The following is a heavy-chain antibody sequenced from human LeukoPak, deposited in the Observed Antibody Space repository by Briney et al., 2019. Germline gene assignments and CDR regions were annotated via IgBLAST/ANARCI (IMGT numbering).Heavy chain of an antibody. CDR1: GYTFTSYY. J-gene: IGHJ4*02. CDR2: INPSGGST. CDR3: ARDLPREDTVDY. V-gene: IGHV1-46*01. Sequence: GASVKVSCKASGYTFTSYYMRWVRQAPGQGLEWMGIINPSGGSTSYAQKFQGRVTMTRDTSTSTVYMELSSLRSEDTAVYYCARDLPREDTVDYWGQGTLVTVSS.